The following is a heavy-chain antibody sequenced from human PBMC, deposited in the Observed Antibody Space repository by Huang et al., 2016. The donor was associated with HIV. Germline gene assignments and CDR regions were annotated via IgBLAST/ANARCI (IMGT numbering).Heavy chain of an antibody. Sequence: QVQLQESGPGPVKPSQTLSLTCTVYGVSIGSGGYYWSWIRQPPGKGLEWIGYIYYSGSTYYNPARKRRVTISVDTSKNQFSLKLSSLTAADTAVYYCTRGHSYGFGRNYFDYWGQGTLVTVSS. CDR1: GVSIGSGGYY. J-gene: IGHJ4*02. CDR2: IYYSGST. CDR3: TRGHSYGFGRNYFDY. D-gene: IGHD5-18*01. V-gene: IGHV4-30-4*08.